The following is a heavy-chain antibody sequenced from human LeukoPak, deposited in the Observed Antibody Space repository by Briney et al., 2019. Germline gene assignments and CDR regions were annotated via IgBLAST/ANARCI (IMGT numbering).Heavy chain of an antibody. J-gene: IGHJ4*02. CDR1: GFTFSSYG. V-gene: IGHV3-30*18. D-gene: IGHD3-10*01. CDR3: AQGPYYGSGRADN. Sequence: GGSLRLSCAASGFTFSSYGMHWVRQAPGKGLEWVAVISYDGSNKYYADSVEGRFTISRDNSKNTLYLEINSLRAEDTAVYYCAQGPYYGSGRADNWGQGTLVTVSS. CDR2: ISYDGSNK.